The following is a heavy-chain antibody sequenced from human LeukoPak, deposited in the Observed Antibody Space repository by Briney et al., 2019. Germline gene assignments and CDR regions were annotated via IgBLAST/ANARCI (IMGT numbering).Heavy chain of an antibody. V-gene: IGHV3-30-3*01. D-gene: IGHD2/OR15-2a*01. J-gene: IGHJ4*02. CDR3: ARGVSMAQPHIDY. Sequence: SGRSLRLSCAASGFRFSSYAMHWVRQAPGKGLEWVAVISYDGSNKYYADSVKGRFTISRDNSKNTLYLQMNSLRAEDTAVYYCARGVSMAQPHIDYWGQGTLVTVSS. CDR2: ISYDGSNK. CDR1: GFRFSSYA.